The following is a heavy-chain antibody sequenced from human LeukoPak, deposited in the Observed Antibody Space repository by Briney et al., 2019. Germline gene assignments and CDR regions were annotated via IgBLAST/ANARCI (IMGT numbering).Heavy chain of an antibody. CDR1: GHTFTSYG. D-gene: IGHD4-23*01. Sequence: ASVKVSCTASGHTFTSYGISWGRQAPGQGGEWMGGISAYNGNTNYAQKLQRRVPMTTDTSTSTAYMELRSLRSDDTAVYYCARDLNGGKGDYYYYYGMDVWGQGTTVTVSS. CDR3: ARDLNGGKGDYYYYYGMDV. V-gene: IGHV1-18*01. CDR2: ISAYNGNT. J-gene: IGHJ6*02.